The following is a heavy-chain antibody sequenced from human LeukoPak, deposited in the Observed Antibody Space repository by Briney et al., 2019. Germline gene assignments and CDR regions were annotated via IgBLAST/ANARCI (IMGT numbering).Heavy chain of an antibody. CDR3: TTGPDPTFDY. J-gene: IGHJ4*02. CDR1: GFTFSSVW. CDR2: IKSKAAGGTT. V-gene: IGHV3-15*01. Sequence: SGGSLRLSCAASGFTFSSVWVSWVRQAPGKGLEWVGRIKSKAAGGTTDYAAPVKGRFTISRDDSKNTLYLQMNSLKTEDTAIYYCTTGPDPTFDYWGRGTLVTVSS.